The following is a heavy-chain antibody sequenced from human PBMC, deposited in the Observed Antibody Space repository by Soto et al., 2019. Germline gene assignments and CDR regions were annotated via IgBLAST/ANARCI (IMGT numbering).Heavy chain of an antibody. Sequence: SETLSLTCTVSCGSISSYYWSWIRQPAGKGLEWIGRIDTLGSPNYNPSLKSRVTMSVDTSKNQFSLKLNSVTAADTAVYYCARDRTYSSSSGLGYWGQGALVTVSS. D-gene: IGHD6-6*01. V-gene: IGHV4-4*07. CDR2: IDTLGSP. CDR3: ARDRTYSSSSGLGY. CDR1: CGSISSYY. J-gene: IGHJ4*02.